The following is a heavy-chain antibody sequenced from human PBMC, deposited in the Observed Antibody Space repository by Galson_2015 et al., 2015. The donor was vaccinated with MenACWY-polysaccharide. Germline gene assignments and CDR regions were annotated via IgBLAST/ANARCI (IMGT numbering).Heavy chain of an antibody. CDR2: IQYDGSNK. CDR3: AREGSRIVFHAFDI. CDR1: GSRFSNSG. D-gene: IGHD2-2*01. Sequence: SLRLSCAASGSRFSNSGMHWVRQAPGKGLEWVAVIQYDGSNKVYADSVKGRFTISRDNSKNTVFLEMNTLGVEETAVYYCAREGSRIVFHAFDIWGQGTMVTFSS. J-gene: IGHJ3*02. V-gene: IGHV3-33*01.